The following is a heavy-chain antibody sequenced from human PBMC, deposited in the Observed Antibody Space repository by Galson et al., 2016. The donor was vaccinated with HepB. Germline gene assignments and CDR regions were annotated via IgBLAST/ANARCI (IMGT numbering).Heavy chain of an antibody. CDR3: ARPVHCSATACSGNFHF. CDR2: IYVRGST. D-gene: IGHD2-15*01. Sequence: SETLSLTCAVYGGSLNNYYWHWIRQPPGKGLEWIGEIYVRGSTNYNPSLKRRVSISLDTSKNQFSLKLTSVTAADSAVYYCARPVHCSATACSGNFHFWGQGTPVTVSS. CDR1: GGSLNNYY. V-gene: IGHV4-34*01. J-gene: IGHJ4*02.